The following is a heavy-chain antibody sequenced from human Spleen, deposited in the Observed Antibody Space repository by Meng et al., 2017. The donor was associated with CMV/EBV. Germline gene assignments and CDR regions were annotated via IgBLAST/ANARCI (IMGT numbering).Heavy chain of an antibody. J-gene: IGHJ2*01. D-gene: IGHD3-3*02. Sequence: SCVSSGFPFPHYYLTWLRQAPGKGLDWVSFISSSRSTLYYADSVQGRFTVSRDNAKISLYLQMNSLRVEDTAVYYCARVTFNWFFDLWGRGTLVTVSS. CDR1: GFPFPHYY. V-gene: IGHV3-11*04. CDR2: ISSSRSTL. CDR3: ARVTFNWFFDL.